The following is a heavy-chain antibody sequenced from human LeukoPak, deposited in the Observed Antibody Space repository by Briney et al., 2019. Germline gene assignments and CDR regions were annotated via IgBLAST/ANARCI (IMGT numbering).Heavy chain of an antibody. J-gene: IGHJ5*02. V-gene: IGHV1-69*05. Sequence: SVKVSCKASGGISNNFAIHWVRQAPGQGLEWMGQITGLFATAHYAQKFQGRVTITTDESTGAVYMELSSLRSEDTAVYYCARVGVIISHNWFDPWGQGTLVTVSS. CDR2: ITGLFATA. D-gene: IGHD3-3*01. CDR3: ARVGVIISHNWFDP. CDR1: GGISNNFA.